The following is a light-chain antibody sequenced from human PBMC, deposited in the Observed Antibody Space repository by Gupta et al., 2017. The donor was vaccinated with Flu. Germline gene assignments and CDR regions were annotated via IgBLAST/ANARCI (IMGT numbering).Light chain of an antibody. Sequence: DIQLTQSPSSLSSSLGDRVTMTCRASQTINRNIDWYQQKPGKAPGLLIYASSILHSGVPSRFSGSGSGTDFTLTISSLQPEDFAVYYCQHSHSRPWRGTFGQGTKLEIK. V-gene: IGKV1-39*01. J-gene: IGKJ2*02. CDR3: QHSHSRPWRGT. CDR2: ASS. CDR1: QTINRN.